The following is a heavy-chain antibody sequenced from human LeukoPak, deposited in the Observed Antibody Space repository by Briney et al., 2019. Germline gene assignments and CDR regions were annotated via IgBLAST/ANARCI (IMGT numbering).Heavy chain of an antibody. J-gene: IGHJ4*02. CDR2: INPNSGGT. CDR1: GYTFTGYY. Sequence: ASAKVSCKASGYTFTGYYMHWVRQAPGQGLEWMGWINPNSGGTNYAQKFQGRVTMTRDTSISTAYMELSRLRSDDTAVYYCARGLGYCSGGSCYSFYFDYWGQGTLVTVSS. D-gene: IGHD2-15*01. CDR3: ARGLGYCSGGSCYSFYFDY. V-gene: IGHV1-2*02.